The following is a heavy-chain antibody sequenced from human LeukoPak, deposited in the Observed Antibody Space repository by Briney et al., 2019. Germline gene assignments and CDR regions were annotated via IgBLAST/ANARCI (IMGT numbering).Heavy chain of an antibody. CDR1: GFTFSTYA. V-gene: IGHV3-74*01. CDR2: INTDGSST. CDR3: ARDTAIDSNYNWFDP. Sequence: GTSLRLSCAASGFTFSTYAMHWVRQAPGKGLVWVSRINTDGSSTSYADSVKGRFTISRDNAKNTLYLQMNSLRAEDTAVYYCARDTAIDSNYNWFDPWGQGTLVTVSS. D-gene: IGHD4-11*01. J-gene: IGHJ5*02.